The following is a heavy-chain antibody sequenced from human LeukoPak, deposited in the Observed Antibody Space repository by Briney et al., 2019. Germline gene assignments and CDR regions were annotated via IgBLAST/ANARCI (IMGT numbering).Heavy chain of an antibody. Sequence: GGSLRLSCAASGFTFNNYAMTWVRQAPGRGLEWVSTISNSGGSTYYADSVKGRFSVSRDNAKNSLYLQMNSLRAEDTAVYYCAKGGGDYVNFDYWGQGTLVSVSS. J-gene: IGHJ4*02. V-gene: IGHV3-23*01. CDR2: ISNSGGST. CDR3: AKGGGDYVNFDY. D-gene: IGHD4-17*01. CDR1: GFTFNNYA.